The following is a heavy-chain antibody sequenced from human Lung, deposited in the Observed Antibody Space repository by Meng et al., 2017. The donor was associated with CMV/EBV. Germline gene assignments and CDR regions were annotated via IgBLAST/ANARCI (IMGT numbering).Heavy chain of an antibody. CDR1: GYSLIELS. CDR2: FDPEDGET. V-gene: IGHV1-24*01. CDR3: ARDMGYWNFDY. Sequence: SVKVSCKVSGYSLIELSMQWVRQAPGKGLEWMGGFDPEDGETIYAQQSQGRVTFTEDTSTGTAYMELTRLRSDDTAVYYCARDMGYWNFDYWGQGTLVTVSS. D-gene: IGHD3-22*01. J-gene: IGHJ4*02.